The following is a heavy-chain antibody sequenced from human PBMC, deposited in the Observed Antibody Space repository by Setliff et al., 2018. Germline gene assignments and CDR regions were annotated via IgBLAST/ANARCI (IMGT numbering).Heavy chain of an antibody. D-gene: IGHD6-19*01. V-gene: IGHV4-4*07. CDR2: VFVSGST. CDR1: GGSISTYY. J-gene: IGHJ5*02. Sequence: PSETLSLTCTVSGGSISTYYWSWIWRPAGKGLEWIGRVFVSGSTNYNPSLKSRVTMSVDTSKNQFSLKLTSVTAADTAMYYCARDTSSDWAAWFDPWSQGILVTVSS. CDR3: ARDTSSDWAAWFDP.